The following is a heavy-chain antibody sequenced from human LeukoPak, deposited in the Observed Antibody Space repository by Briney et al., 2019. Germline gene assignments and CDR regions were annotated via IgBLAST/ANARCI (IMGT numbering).Heavy chain of an antibody. CDR1: GGTFSSYA. V-gene: IGHV1-69*05. D-gene: IGHD4-17*01. CDR3: GRESHPGDYIDY. CDR2: IIPIFGTA. J-gene: IGHJ4*02. Sequence: GASVKVSCKASGGTFSSYAISWVRQAPGQGLEWMGGIIPIFGTANYAQKLQGRVTMTTDTSTSTAYMELRSLRSDDTAVYYCGRESHPGDYIDYWGQGTLVTVSS.